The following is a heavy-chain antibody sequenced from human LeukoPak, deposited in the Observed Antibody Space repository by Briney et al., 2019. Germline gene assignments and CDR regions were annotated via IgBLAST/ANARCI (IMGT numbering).Heavy chain of an antibody. CDR2: ISTYNGNT. CDR1: GYTFTNYG. Sequence: ASVKVPCKASGYTFTNYGISWVRQAPGQGLEWMGWISTYNGNTNYAQKLQGRVTITTDTSTSTAYMELMSLRSDDTAMYYCARGGVSSSWYRTPDYWGQGTLVTVSS. CDR3: ARGGVSSSWYRTPDY. D-gene: IGHD6-13*01. J-gene: IGHJ4*02. V-gene: IGHV1-18*01.